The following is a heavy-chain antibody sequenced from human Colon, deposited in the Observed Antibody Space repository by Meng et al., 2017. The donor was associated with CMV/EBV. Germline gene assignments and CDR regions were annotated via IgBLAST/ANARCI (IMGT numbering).Heavy chain of an antibody. CDR3: AAYSKSSIY. V-gene: IGHV3-21*01. Sequence: LSGAVSGISISFYSMQWVRQAPGKGLEWVSSSKTSGSVAYYADPVKGRFTISRDNTRGTVYLQMNSLTAEDTAVYYCAAYSKSSIYWGQGTLVTVSS. CDR2: SKTSGSVA. J-gene: IGHJ4*02. D-gene: IGHD2-21*01. CDR1: GISISFYS.